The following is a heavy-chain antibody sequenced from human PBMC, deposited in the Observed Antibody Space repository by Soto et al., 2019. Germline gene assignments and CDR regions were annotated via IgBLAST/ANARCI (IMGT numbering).Heavy chain of an antibody. J-gene: IGHJ4*02. V-gene: IGHV1-69*13. CDR3: ARAGPLDYDFWSGPYYFDY. D-gene: IGHD3-3*01. CDR1: GGTFSSYA. CDR2: IIPIFGTA. Sequence: VKVSCKASGGTFSSYAISWVRQAPGQGLEWKGGIIPIFGTANYAQKFQGRVTITADESTSTAYMELSSLRSEDTAVYYCARAGPLDYDFWSGPYYFDYWGQGTLVTVSS.